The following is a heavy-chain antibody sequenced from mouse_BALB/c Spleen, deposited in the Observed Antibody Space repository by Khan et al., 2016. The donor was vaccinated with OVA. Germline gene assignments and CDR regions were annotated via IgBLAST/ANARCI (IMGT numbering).Heavy chain of an antibody. D-gene: IGHD1-1*02. CDR3: ARIYGGDFDY. CDR2: ISYSGNT. CDR1: GYSIPSDYA. J-gene: IGHJ2*01. Sequence: EVQLVESGPGLVKPSQSLSLTCTVTGYSIPSDYAWNWIRQFPGNKLEWMGHISYSGNTKYNPSLKSRISITRDTSKNQFFLQLNSVTTEDTATYYCARIYGGDFDYWGQGTTLTVSS. V-gene: IGHV3-2*02.